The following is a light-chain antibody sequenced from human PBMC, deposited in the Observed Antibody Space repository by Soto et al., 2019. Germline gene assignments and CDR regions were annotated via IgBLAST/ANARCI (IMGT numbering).Light chain of an antibody. CDR1: QSVTSN. Sequence: EIVMTQSPATLSVSRGERATLSCRASQSVTSNLAWYQQKPGQAPRLLIYGASTRATGIPARFSGSGSGTEFTLTISSLQSEDFAVYYCQQYNTWSTFGQGTKVDIK. CDR2: GAS. CDR3: QQYNTWST. V-gene: IGKV3-15*01. J-gene: IGKJ1*01.